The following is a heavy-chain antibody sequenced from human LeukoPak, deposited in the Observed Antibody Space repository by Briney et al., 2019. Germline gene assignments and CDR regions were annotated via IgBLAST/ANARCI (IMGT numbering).Heavy chain of an antibody. CDR1: GFTFDDYA. D-gene: IGHD5-12*01. V-gene: IGHV3-43D*03. CDR2: ISWDGGST. Sequence: GGSLRLSCAASGFTFDDYAMHWVCQAPGKGLEWVSLISWDGGSTYYADSVKGRFTISRDNSKNSLYLQMNSLRAEDTALYYCAKDASDGSDYEGGWFDPWGQGTLVTVSS. J-gene: IGHJ5*02. CDR3: AKDASDGSDYEGGWFDP.